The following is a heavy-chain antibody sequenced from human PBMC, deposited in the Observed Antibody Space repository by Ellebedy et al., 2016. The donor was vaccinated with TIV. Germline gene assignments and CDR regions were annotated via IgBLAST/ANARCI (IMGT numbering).Heavy chain of an antibody. CDR2: IYPGDSDT. V-gene: IGHV5-51*01. J-gene: IGHJ4*02. Sequence: GESLKISCKGSGYSFTSYWIGWVRQMPGKGLEWMGIIYPGDSDTRYSPSFQGQVTISADKSISTAYLQWSSLKASDTAMYYCARVFFRPGIAALYYFDYWGQGTLVTVSS. CDR1: GYSFTSYW. CDR3: ARVFFRPGIAALYYFDY. D-gene: IGHD6-13*01.